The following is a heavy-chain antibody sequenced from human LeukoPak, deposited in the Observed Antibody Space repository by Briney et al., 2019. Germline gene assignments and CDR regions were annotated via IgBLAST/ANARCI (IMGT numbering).Heavy chain of an antibody. D-gene: IGHD2-8*01. J-gene: IGHJ4*02. Sequence: GGSLRLSCAASGFTLSSYSMNWVRQAPGKGLEWVSAISGSGGSTYYADSVKGRFTISRDNSKNTLYLQMNSLRAEDTAVYYCAKDLLYVGSTWGQGTLVTVSS. V-gene: IGHV3-23*01. CDR3: AKDLLYVGST. CDR1: GFTLSSYS. CDR2: ISGSGGST.